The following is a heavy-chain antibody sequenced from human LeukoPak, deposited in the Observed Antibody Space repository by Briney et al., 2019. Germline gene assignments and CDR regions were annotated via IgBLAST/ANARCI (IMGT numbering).Heavy chain of an antibody. Sequence: GGSLRLSCAASGFTFSSYSMNWVRQAPGEGLEWVSSISSSSSYIYYADSVKGRFTISRDNAKNSLYLQMNSLRAEDTAVYYCARGVRGWTFDIWGQGTMVTVSS. CDR3: ARGVRGWTFDI. D-gene: IGHD3-10*01. J-gene: IGHJ3*02. V-gene: IGHV3-21*01. CDR2: ISSSSSYI. CDR1: GFTFSSYS.